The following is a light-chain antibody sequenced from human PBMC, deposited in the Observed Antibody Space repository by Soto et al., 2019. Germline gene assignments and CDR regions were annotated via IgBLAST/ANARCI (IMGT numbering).Light chain of an antibody. CDR2: STN. CDR1: SDSVSTSYY. V-gene: IGLV8-61*01. Sequence: QAVVTQEPSISVSPGRTVTLTCGLSSDSVSTSYYPSWYQQTPGQAPRTLIYSTNTRSSGVPDRFSGSILGNKAALTIAGAQADDESDYYCVLYMGSGVWVFGGGTKLTVL. CDR3: VLYMGSGVWV. J-gene: IGLJ3*02.